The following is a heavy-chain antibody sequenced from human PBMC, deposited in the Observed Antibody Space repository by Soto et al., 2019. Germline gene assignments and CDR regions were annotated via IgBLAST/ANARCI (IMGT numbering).Heavy chain of an antibody. CDR2: ITPMFGAP. CDR1: GGPFSSYA. Sequence: QVQLVQSGAEVKKPGSSVKVSCTASGGPFSSYAINCVRQAPGQGLEWMGVITPMFGAPHYAQNFKGTVTITADKSTNTAYMDLSSLTSGDTAVYFCARVFTGRWFDPWGQGTLVTVSS. J-gene: IGHJ5*02. V-gene: IGHV1-69*06. CDR3: ARVFTGRWFDP. D-gene: IGHD3-10*02.